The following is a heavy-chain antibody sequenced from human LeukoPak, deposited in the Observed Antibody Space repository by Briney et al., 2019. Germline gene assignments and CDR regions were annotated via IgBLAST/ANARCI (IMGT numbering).Heavy chain of an antibody. CDR2: ITHTGST. D-gene: IGHD3-10*01. J-gene: IGHJ6*03. CDR1: GESFSGYY. CDR3: VRGRRGGPPLPYYYYYMDV. V-gene: IGHV4-34*01. Sequence: PSETLSLTCAVYGESFSGYYWNWIRQPPGKGLEWIGEITHTGSTNYNPSLKSRMTISVDTSKNQFSLKLTSVTAADTAVYYCVRGRRGGPPLPYYYYYMDVWGKGTTVTVSS.